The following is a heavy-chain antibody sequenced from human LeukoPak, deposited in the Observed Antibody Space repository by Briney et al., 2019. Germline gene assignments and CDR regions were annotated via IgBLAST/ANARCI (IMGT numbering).Heavy chain of an antibody. Sequence: ASVTVPCKASGYTLTSYSISWVRPAPGQGREWMGWISAYNGNMIDATKGTGTRTMTTDTSTSTAYMELRSLKSDDTAVYYCARASYCSGGSCYSDTWGPGNLLTVSS. D-gene: IGHD2-15*01. CDR2: ISAYNGNM. J-gene: IGHJ1*01. CDR3: ARASYCSGGSCYSDT. V-gene: IGHV1-18*01. CDR1: GYTLTSYS.